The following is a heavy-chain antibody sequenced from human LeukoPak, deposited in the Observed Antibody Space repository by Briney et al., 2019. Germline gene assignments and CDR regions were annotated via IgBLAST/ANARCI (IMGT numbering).Heavy chain of an antibody. D-gene: IGHD3-9*01. V-gene: IGHV4-59*12. Sequence: SETLSLTCTVSGGSISSYYWSWIRQPPGKGLEWIGYIYYSGSTNYNPSLKSRVTISVDTSKNQFSLKLSSVTAADTAVYYCARVGVYYDILTGRYYYYGMDVWGQGTTVTVSS. J-gene: IGHJ6*02. CDR3: ARVGVYYDILTGRYYYYGMDV. CDR1: GGSISSYY. CDR2: IYYSGST.